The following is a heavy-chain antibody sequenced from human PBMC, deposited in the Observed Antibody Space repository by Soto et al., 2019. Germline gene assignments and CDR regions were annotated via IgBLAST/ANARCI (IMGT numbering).Heavy chain of an antibody. J-gene: IGHJ4*02. CDR3: ARQSAFKSLGFAY. CDR1: GFTVSGNY. Sequence: EVQLVESGGGLVQPGGSLRLSCAASGFTVSGNYMNWVRQAPGKGLEWVSVIYGGDSTYYADSVKGRFTISRDNSKNTLYLQMNSLSAEDTAVYYCARQSAFKSLGFAYWGQGTLVTVSS. CDR2: IYGGDST. V-gene: IGHV3-66*04.